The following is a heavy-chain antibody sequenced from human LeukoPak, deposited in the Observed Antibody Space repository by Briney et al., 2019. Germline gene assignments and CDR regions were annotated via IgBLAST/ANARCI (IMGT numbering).Heavy chain of an antibody. Sequence: RTGGSLRLSCAASGFTFSSYAMHWVRQAPGKGLEWVAVISYDGSNKYYADSVKGRFTISRDNAKNSLYLQMNSLRAEDTAVYYCARVSTYYDYVWGSYRYIWFDYWGQGTLVTVSS. CDR1: GFTFSSYA. V-gene: IGHV3-30*04. D-gene: IGHD3-16*02. CDR3: ARVSTYYDYVWGSYRYIWFDY. J-gene: IGHJ4*02. CDR2: ISYDGSNK.